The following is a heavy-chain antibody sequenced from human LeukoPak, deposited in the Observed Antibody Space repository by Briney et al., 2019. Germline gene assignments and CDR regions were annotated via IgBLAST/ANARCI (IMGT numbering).Heavy chain of an antibody. CDR3: ANRAVAGTRPFDY. V-gene: IGHV3-23*01. CDR2: TSGSGSIT. Sequence: GGSLRLSCAASGFTFSSHAMSWVRQAPGKGLEWVSTTSGSGSITYYADSVKGRFTISRDNSKNTMYLQMNSLTAEDTAVYYCANRAVAGTRPFDYWGQGTLVTVSS. CDR1: GFTFSSHA. J-gene: IGHJ4*02. D-gene: IGHD6-19*01.